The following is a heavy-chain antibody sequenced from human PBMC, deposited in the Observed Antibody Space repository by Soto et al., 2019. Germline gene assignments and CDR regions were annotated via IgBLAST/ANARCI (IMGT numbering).Heavy chain of an antibody. J-gene: IGHJ6*03. V-gene: IGHV3-64*01. CDR3: VRRGYGRRWPKVYMAV. D-gene: IGHD2-15*01. CDR1: EFNIINHG. CDR2: ISNDGANT. Sequence: HSYAASEFNIINHGMHCILQNQGKGLECVAGISNDGANTDYAKSVKGRFTISRDNSENTLYLQMGSLRAEDMALYYCVRRGYGRRWPKVYMAVWGKGTTDTVSS.